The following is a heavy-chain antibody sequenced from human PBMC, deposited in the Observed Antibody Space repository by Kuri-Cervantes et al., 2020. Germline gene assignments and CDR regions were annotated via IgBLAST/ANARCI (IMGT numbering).Heavy chain of an antibody. V-gene: IGHV3-21*01. CDR2: ISSSSYI. CDR3: ARVFNDYGDYVWETYYYYGMDV. CDR1: GFTFSSYS. J-gene: IGHJ6*02. D-gene: IGHD4-17*01. Sequence: GGSLRLSCAASGFTFSSYSMNWVRQAPGKGLEWVSSISSSSYIYYADSVKGRFTISRDNAKNTLYLQMNSLRAEDTAVYYCARVFNDYGDYVWETYYYYGMDVWGQGTTVTVSS.